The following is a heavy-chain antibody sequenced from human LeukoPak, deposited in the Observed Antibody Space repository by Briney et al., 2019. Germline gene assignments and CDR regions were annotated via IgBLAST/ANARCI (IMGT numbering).Heavy chain of an antibody. J-gene: IGHJ4*02. V-gene: IGHV1-2*02. CDR1: GYTFTGYY. CDR3: AREEYCSSTSCYTEY. Sequence: GASVKVSCKASGYTFTGYYMHWVRQAPGQGLEWMGWINPNSGGTNYAQKFQGRATMTRDTSISTAYMELSRLRSDDTAVYYCAREEYCSSTSCYTEYWGQGTLVTVSS. CDR2: INPNSGGT. D-gene: IGHD2-2*02.